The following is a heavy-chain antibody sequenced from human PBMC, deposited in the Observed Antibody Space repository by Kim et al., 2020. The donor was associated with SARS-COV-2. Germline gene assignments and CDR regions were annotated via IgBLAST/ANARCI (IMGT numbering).Heavy chain of an antibody. CDR1: GGSFGSFY. CDR3: AKSSWVTNWYFDL. CDR2: IYYHGTT. D-gene: IGHD3-3*01. V-gene: IGHV4-59*01. J-gene: IGHJ2*01. Sequence: SETLSLTCTVSGGSFGSFYWTWIRQPPGKGLEWLGYIYYHGTTDYNPSLKGRANIAINTSKNQFSLTLKSVTAADTAVYFCAKSSWVTNWYFDLWGRGTLVTVSS.